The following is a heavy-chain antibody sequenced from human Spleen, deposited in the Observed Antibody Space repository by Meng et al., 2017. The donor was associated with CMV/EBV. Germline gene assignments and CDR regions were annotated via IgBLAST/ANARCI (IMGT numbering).Heavy chain of an antibody. J-gene: IGHJ4*02. D-gene: IGHD3-22*01. CDR2: IYTSGST. V-gene: IGHV4-61*02. CDR3: ARGAIEYYDSTRALDY. Sequence: QLPVLDAVPALVNPTQTLPIPWLVFGASSSSGSSFWSWVRQPAGKGLEWIGRIYTSGSTNYNPSLKSRVTISVDTSKNQFSLKLSSVTAADTAVYYCARGAIEYYDSTRALDYWGQGTLVTVSS. CDR1: GASSSSGSSF.